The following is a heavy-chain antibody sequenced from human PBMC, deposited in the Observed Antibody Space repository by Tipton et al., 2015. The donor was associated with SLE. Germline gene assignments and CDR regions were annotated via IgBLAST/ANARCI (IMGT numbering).Heavy chain of an antibody. Sequence: TLSLTCAVSGYSISSGYYWGWIRQPPGKGLEWIGSIYHSGSTYYNPSLKSRVTTSVDTSKNQFSLKLSSVTAADTAVYYCATMPPGIAVAGSGDYWGQGTLVTVSS. CDR3: ATMPPGIAVAGSGDY. CDR1: GYSISSGYY. V-gene: IGHV4-38-2*01. D-gene: IGHD6-19*01. CDR2: IYHSGST. J-gene: IGHJ4*02.